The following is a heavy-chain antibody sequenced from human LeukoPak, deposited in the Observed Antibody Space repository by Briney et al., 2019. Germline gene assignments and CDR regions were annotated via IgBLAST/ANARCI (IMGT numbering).Heavy chain of an antibody. D-gene: IGHD3-10*01. CDR2: IYYSGST. Sequence: PSETLSLTCAVYGGSFSGYYWSWIRQPPGKGLEWIGYIYYSGSTNYNPSLKSRVTISADTSKNQFSLKLSSVTAADTAVYYCARVGWDMVRGVIKAQYYGMDVWGQGTTVTVSS. V-gene: IGHV4-59*01. CDR3: ARVGWDMVRGVIKAQYYGMDV. J-gene: IGHJ6*02. CDR1: GGSFSGYY.